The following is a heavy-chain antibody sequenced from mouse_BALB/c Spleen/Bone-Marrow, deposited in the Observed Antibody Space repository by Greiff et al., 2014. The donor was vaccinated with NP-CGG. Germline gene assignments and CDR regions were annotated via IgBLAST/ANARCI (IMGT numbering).Heavy chain of an antibody. Sequence: VQLVESGPELVKPGALVKISCKASGYTFTSYDINWVKQRPGQGLEWIGWIYPGDGSTKYNEKFKGKATLTADKSSSTAYMQRSSLTSENSAVYFCARSGDSSGYGFAYWGQGTLVTVSA. CDR2: IYPGDGST. D-gene: IGHD3-2*01. CDR3: ARSGDSSGYGFAY. V-gene: IGHV1S56*01. J-gene: IGHJ3*01. CDR1: GYTFTSYD.